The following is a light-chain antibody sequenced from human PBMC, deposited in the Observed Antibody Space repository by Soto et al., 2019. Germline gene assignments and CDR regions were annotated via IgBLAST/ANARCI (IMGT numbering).Light chain of an antibody. J-gene: IGKJ2*01. CDR3: QQYYSTPYT. Sequence: DIVMTQSPDSLAVSLGERATINCKSSQSVLYSSNNKNYLAWYQQKPGQPPKLLIYWASTRESGVPDRFSGGGSGTDFTLTISSRQAEDVAVYYCQQYYSTPYTFGQGTKLEIK. CDR1: QSVLYSSNNKNY. CDR2: WAS. V-gene: IGKV4-1*01.